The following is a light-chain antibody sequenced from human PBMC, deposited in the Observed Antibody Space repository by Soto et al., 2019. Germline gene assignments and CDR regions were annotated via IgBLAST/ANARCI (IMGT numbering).Light chain of an antibody. CDR1: QSVSSW. J-gene: IGKJ5*01. Sequence: IQMTQYPSTLSASVGDRVIITCRASQSVSSWLAWHQHKPGKAPKLLIYKASRLESGVTSRFSGSGSGTEFTLTISSLQPDDFATYYCQQHRSYPVTFGQGTRLEIK. CDR2: KAS. CDR3: QQHRSYPVT. V-gene: IGKV1-5*03.